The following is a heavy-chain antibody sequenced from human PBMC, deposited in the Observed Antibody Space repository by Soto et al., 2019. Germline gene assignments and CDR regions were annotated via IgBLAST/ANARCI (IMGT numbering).Heavy chain of an antibody. V-gene: IGHV1-69*06. CDR2: IIPIVTTP. Sequence: QVRLVQSGAEVKKPGSSVKVSCEASGGTFSSYAVTWVRQDPGQGLEWMGGIIPIVTTPNYAQKFQGRLTISADKSTSTSYMELSSLRSEDTGVYSCARVCYNFWSRYHYYGMDVWGQGTTVIVSS. CDR1: GGTFSSYA. J-gene: IGHJ6*02. D-gene: IGHD3-3*01. CDR3: ARVCYNFWSRYHYYGMDV.